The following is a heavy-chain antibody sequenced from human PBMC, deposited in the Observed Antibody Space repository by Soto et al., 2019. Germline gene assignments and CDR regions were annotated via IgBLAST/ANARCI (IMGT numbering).Heavy chain of an antibody. Sequence: PGGSLRLSCAASGFTFSYAWMSWVRQAPGKGLDWVGRIKSKSDGGTTEYAAPVRGGFTISRDDSKNTLYLQMNSLKTEDTAVYYCTTDLWRIAVVVGSTGYFNPWGQGTPVTVS. CDR1: GFTFSYAW. CDR2: IKSKSDGGTT. V-gene: IGHV3-15*01. J-gene: IGHJ5*02. D-gene: IGHD2-15*01. CDR3: TTDLWRIAVVVGSTGYFNP.